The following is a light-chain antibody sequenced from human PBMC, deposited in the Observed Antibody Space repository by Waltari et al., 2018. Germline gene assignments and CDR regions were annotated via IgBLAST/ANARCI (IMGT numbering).Light chain of an antibody. CDR3: CSYAGSSTSWV. V-gene: IGLV2-23*01. CDR1: SSDVGSYNL. CDR2: EGS. Sequence: QSALTQPASVSGSPGQSITISCTGPSSDVGSYNLVSWYQQPPGKAPKLMIYEGSKRPSGVSNRFSGSKSGNTASLTISGLQAEDEADYYCCSYAGSSTSWVFGGGTKLTVL. J-gene: IGLJ3*02.